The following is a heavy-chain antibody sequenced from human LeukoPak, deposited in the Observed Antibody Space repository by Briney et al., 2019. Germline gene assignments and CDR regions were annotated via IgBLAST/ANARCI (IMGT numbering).Heavy chain of an antibody. CDR1: GVAISRGGYA. CDR3: ARGQTYYYDSSGYYRAVRPYYFDY. CDR2: IYHSGTT. V-gene: IGHV4-30-4*07. Sequence: SETLSLTCAVSGVAISRGGYAWNWIRQPPGKGLEWIAYIYHSGTTYYNPSLKSRATISVDTSKNQFSLKLSSVTAADTAVYYCARGQTYYYDSSGYYRAVRPYYFDYWGQGTLVTVSS. J-gene: IGHJ4*02. D-gene: IGHD3-22*01.